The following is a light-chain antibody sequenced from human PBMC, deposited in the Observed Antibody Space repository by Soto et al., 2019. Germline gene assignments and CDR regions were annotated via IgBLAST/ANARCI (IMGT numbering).Light chain of an antibody. Sequence: QSVLTQPPSVSGAPGQRVTISCTGSRSNIGAGYDVHWYQQLPGTAPKLLIYGNSNRPSGVPDRFSGSKSGTSASLAITGLQAEDEAHYYCQSYDSSRSGYVVFGGGTKLTVL. CDR3: QSYDSSRSGYVV. V-gene: IGLV1-40*01. CDR2: GNS. CDR1: RSNIGAGYD. J-gene: IGLJ2*01.